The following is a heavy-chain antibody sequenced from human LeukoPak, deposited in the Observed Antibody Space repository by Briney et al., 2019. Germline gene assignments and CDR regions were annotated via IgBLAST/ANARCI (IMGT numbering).Heavy chain of an antibody. CDR3: ARDQNGSGNMDV. J-gene: IGHJ6*03. CDR2: ISWNSGGI. CDR1: GFTFDDYA. V-gene: IGHV3-9*01. Sequence: GGSLRLSCAASGFTFDDYAMHWVRQAPGKGLEWVSGISWNSGGIGYADSVRGRFTISRDDTKNSLYLEMNSLRAEDTAVYYCARDQNGSGNMDVWGKGTTVTVSS. D-gene: IGHD3-10*01.